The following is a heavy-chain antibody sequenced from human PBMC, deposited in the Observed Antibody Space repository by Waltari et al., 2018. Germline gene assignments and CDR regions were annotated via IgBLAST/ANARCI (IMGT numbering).Heavy chain of an antibody. CDR1: GFTFSSYA. V-gene: IGHV3-30-3*01. D-gene: IGHD1-26*01. Sequence: QVQLVESGGGVVQPGRSLRLSCAASGFTFSSYAMHWVRQAPGKGLGWGAVIAYDGSNKYYADSVKGRFTISRDNSKNTLYLQMNSLRAEDTAVYYCATDSGSYPRDYWGQGTLVTVSS. CDR3: ATDSGSYPRDY. CDR2: IAYDGSNK. J-gene: IGHJ4*02.